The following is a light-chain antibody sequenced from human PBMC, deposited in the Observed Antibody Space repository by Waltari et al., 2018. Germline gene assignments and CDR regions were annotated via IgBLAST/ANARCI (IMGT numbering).Light chain of an antibody. Sequence: DILMTQSPSTLLASVGERVTITCRASGSVSAWLAWYQQEPGKAPKLLIYKASTLQVGVPSRFSGSGSGTEFTLTISSLQAHDFATYFCQQYSSDSRTFGQGTKVEIK. CDR3: QQYSSDSRT. CDR1: GSVSAW. CDR2: KAS. J-gene: IGKJ1*01. V-gene: IGKV1-5*03.